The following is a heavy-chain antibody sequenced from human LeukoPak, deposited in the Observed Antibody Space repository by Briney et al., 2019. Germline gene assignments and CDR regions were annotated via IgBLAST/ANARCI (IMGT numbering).Heavy chain of an antibody. CDR3: ARVIRYYYDSSGNNWYFDL. J-gene: IGHJ2*01. D-gene: IGHD3-22*01. CDR2: IYYSGST. V-gene: IGHV4-59*01. Sequence: SETLSLTCAVYGGSFSGYYWSWTRQPPGKGLEWIGYIYYSGSTNYNPSLKSRVTISVDTSKNQFSLKLSSVTAADTAVYYCARVIRYYYDSSGNNWYFDLWGRGTLVTVSS. CDR1: GGSFSGYY.